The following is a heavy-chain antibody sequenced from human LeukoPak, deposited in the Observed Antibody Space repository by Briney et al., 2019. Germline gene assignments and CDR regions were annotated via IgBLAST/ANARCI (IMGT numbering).Heavy chain of an antibody. D-gene: IGHD3-16*01. V-gene: IGHV3-48*01. CDR1: GFTFSRSI. CDR3: ARLIITSDDAY. Sequence: GGSLRLSCVASGFTFSRSILNWVRQAPGKGLEWLSYISSNGGTIYYANSVKGRFTISRDNVNNSLHLEMNSLRAEDTAVYYCARLIITSDDAYWGQGTLVTVSS. J-gene: IGHJ4*02. CDR2: ISSNGGTI.